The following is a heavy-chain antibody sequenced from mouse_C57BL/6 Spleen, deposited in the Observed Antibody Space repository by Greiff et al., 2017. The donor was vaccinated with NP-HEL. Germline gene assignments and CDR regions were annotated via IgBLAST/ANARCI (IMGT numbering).Heavy chain of an antibody. V-gene: IGHV5-12*01. CDR2: ISNGGGST. D-gene: IGHD1-1*01. CDR1: GFTFSDYY. CDR3: ARSTTVDAWFAY. Sequence: EVKVVESGGGLVQPGGSLKLSCAASGFTFSDYYMYWVRQTPEKRLEWVAYISNGGGSTYYPDTVKGRFTISRDNAKNTLYLQMSRLKSEDTAMYYCARSTTVDAWFAYWGQGTLVTVSA. J-gene: IGHJ3*01.